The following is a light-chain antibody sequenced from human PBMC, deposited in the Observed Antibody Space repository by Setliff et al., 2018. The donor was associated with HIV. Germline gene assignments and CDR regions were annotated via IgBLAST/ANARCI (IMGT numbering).Light chain of an antibody. CDR2: DVS. CDR3: ASYTNINTFV. V-gene: IGLV2-14*03. Sequence: QSALSQPASVSGSPGQSIFISCTGTSADVGVYDFVSWYQQHPGKAPKLILYDVSNRPSGVSNRFSGSKSGNTASLTISGLQTEDESDCFCASYTNINTFVFGTGTKVTVL. CDR1: SADVGVYDF. J-gene: IGLJ1*01.